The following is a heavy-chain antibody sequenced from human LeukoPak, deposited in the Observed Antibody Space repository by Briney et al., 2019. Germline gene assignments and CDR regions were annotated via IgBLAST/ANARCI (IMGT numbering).Heavy chain of an antibody. CDR2: IYTSGST. D-gene: IGHD3-3*01. CDR1: GGSISSGSYY. CDR3: ARDSETDFWSGYWDYYYYYMDV. V-gene: IGHV4-61*02. J-gene: IGHJ6*03. Sequence: SETLSLTCTVSGGSISSGSYYWSWIRQPAGKGLEWIGRIYTSGSTNYNPSLKSRVTISVDTSKNQFSLKLSSATAADTAVYYCARDSETDFWSGYWDYYYYYMDVWGKGTTVTVSS.